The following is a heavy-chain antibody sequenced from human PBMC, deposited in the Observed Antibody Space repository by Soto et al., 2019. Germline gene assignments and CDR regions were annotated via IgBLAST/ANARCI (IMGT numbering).Heavy chain of an antibody. J-gene: IGHJ4*02. CDR3: ARDLSDYGDYACDY. V-gene: IGHV4-4*07. D-gene: IGHD4-17*01. CDR1: GGSISSYY. Sequence: SETLSLTCTVSGGSISSYYWSWIRQPAGKGLEWIGRIYTSGSTNYNPSLKSRVTMSVDTSKNQFSLKLSSVTAADTAVYYWARDLSDYGDYACDYWGQGTLVTVGS. CDR2: IYTSGST.